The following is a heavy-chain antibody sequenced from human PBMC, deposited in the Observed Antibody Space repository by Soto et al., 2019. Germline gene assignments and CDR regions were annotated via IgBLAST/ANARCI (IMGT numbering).Heavy chain of an antibody. Sequence: SETLSLTCAVYGGSFSGYYWSWIRQPPGKGLEWIGEINHSGSTNYNPSLKSRVTISVDTSKNQFSLKLSSVTAADTAVYYCARKKVTAIYYGMDVWGQGTTVTVSS. CDR1: GGSFSGYY. V-gene: IGHV4-34*01. J-gene: IGHJ6*02. CDR3: ARKKVTAIYYGMDV. CDR2: INHSGST. D-gene: IGHD2-21*02.